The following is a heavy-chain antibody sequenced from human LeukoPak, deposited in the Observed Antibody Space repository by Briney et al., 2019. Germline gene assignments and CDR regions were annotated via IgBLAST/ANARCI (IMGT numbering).Heavy chain of an antibody. D-gene: IGHD6-13*01. CDR2: ISGSGGST. J-gene: IGHJ4*02. Sequence: GGSLRLSCAASGFTFSSYAMSWVRQAPGEGLEWVSAISGSGGSTYYADSVKGRFTISRDNSKNTPFLQMNSLRAGDTAVYYCAKDPIGSRARGSFDYWGQGTLVTVSS. CDR1: GFTFSSYA. CDR3: AKDPIGSRARGSFDY. V-gene: IGHV3-23*01.